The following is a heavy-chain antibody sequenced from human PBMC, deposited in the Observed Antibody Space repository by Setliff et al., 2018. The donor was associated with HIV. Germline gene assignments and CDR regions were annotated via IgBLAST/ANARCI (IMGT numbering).Heavy chain of an antibody. D-gene: IGHD3-22*01. V-gene: IGHV4-34*01. CDR3: ERGDYDSGGYYFDK. CDR2: VYQTGTT. J-gene: IGHJ4*02. Sequence: SETLSLTCAVYGVAFSDYSWGWIRQAPGKGLEWIGSVYQTGTTYYNPSLKSRVTISVDTSQNQFSLRLSSVTAADTAVDYCERGDYDSGGYYFDKWGQGALVTVSS. CDR1: GVAFSDYS.